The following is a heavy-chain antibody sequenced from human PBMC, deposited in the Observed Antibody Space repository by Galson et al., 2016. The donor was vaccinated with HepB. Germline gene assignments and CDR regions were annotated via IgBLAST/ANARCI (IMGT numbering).Heavy chain of an antibody. CDR3: AGSIGLPGYFDY. CDR2: LYPGDAET. J-gene: IGHJ4*02. D-gene: IGHD6-19*01. V-gene: IGHV5-51*01. Sequence: QSGAAVKKPGESLSTSCMGSGYSFTNYWIACVRQMPGKGLEWMGILYPGDAETRFRPSFQGQVTISADKSSSTAYLQWSSLKASDTAVYYCAGSIGLPGYFDYWGQGTLVSVSS. CDR1: GYSFTNYW.